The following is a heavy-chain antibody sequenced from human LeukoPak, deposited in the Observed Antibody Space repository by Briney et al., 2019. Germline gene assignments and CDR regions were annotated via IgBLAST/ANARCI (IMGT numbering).Heavy chain of an antibody. CDR1: GGSTSSGNC. CDR3: ARGRHDYGDGCYFDY. Sequence: SQTLSLTCALSGGSTSSGNCWSWVRQAPGKGLEWSGEIYLSGSTNYNPSLNSRVTISVDKSKNQFSLKLSAVTAADTAVYYCARGRHDYGDGCYFDYWGQGTLVAVSS. CDR2: IYLSGST. D-gene: IGHD4-17*01. J-gene: IGHJ4*02. V-gene: IGHV4-4*02.